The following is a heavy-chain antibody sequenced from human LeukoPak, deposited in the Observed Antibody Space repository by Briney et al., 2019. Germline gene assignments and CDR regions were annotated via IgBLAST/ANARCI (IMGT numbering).Heavy chain of an antibody. D-gene: IGHD3-10*01. J-gene: IGHJ4*02. CDR3: ADFGSGSYCFDY. CDR2: ISYDGSNK. CDR1: GFTFSDYY. Sequence: GGSLRLSCAASGFTFSDYYMSWIRQAPGKGLEWVAVISYDGSNKYYADSVKGRFTISRDNSKNTLYLQMDSLRAEDTAIYYCADFGSGSYCFDYWGQGTLVTVSS. V-gene: IGHV3-33*08.